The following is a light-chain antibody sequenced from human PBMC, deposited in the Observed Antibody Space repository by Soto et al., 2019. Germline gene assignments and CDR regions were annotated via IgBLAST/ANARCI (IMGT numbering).Light chain of an antibody. V-gene: IGKV3D-20*02. CDR1: QSVGSTY. CDR3: QQRSNWPRGT. J-gene: IGKJ2*01. CDR2: GAS. Sequence: EIVLTQSPGTLSLSPGERATLSCRASQSVGSTYLAWYQQKPGQAPRLLIFGASSRATGIPDRFSGSGSGTDFTLTISRLEPEDFAVYYCQQRSNWPRGTFGQGTKLEIK.